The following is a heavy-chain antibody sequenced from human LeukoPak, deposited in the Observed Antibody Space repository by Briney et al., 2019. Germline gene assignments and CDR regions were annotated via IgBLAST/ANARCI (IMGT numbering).Heavy chain of an antibody. Sequence: PGGSLRLSCAASGFTVSSNYMSWVRQAPGKGLEWVSVIYSGGSTYCADSVKGRFTISRDNSKNTLYLQMNSLRAEDTAVYYCARAHPFYDFWAPFDYWGQGTLVTVSS. D-gene: IGHD3-3*01. CDR3: ARAHPFYDFWAPFDY. V-gene: IGHV3-66*01. CDR1: GFTVSSNY. J-gene: IGHJ4*02. CDR2: IYSGGST.